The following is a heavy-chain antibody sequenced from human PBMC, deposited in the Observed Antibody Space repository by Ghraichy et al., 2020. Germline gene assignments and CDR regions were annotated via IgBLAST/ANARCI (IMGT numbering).Heavy chain of an antibody. D-gene: IGHD3-3*01. CDR3: ARGRDHITIFGVVISPTHFDY. CDR1: GGSFSDYY. J-gene: IGHJ4*02. Sequence: SQTLSLTCAVYGGSFSDYYWSWIRQPPGKGLAWIGEIKHSGSTNYNPSLKSRVTISVDTSKNQFSLKLSSVTAADTAVYYCARGRDHITIFGVVISPTHFDYWGQGTLVTVSS. V-gene: IGHV4-34*01. CDR2: IKHSGST.